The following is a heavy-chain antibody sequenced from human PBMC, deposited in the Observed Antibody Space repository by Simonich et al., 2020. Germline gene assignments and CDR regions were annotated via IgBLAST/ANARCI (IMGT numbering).Heavy chain of an antibody. J-gene: IGHJ3*02. Sequence: EVQLVESGGGLVKPVGSLRLSCSASGFTFSSYSMNWVPQAPGKGIEWVSSNSSISSYIYYADTVKGRFTISRDNAKNSLYLQMNSLRAEDTAVYYCARGIVGASGAFDIWGQGTMVTVSS. CDR3: ARGIVGASGAFDI. CDR1: GFTFSSYS. V-gene: IGHV3-21*01. D-gene: IGHD1-26*01. CDR2: NSSISSYI.